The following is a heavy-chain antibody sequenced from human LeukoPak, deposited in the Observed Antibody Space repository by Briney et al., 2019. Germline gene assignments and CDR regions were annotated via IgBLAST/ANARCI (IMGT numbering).Heavy chain of an antibody. CDR2: IYYSGST. V-gene: IGHV4-39*01. CDR3: ARANYDFWSGYKPWFDP. J-gene: IGHJ5*02. CDR1: GGSISSSSYY. Sequence: SETLSLTCTVSGGSISSSSYYWGWIRQPPGKGLEWIGSIYYSGSTYYNPSLKSRVTISVDTSKNQFSLKLSSVTAADTAVYYCARANYDFWSGYKPWFDPWGQGTLVTVSS. D-gene: IGHD3-3*01.